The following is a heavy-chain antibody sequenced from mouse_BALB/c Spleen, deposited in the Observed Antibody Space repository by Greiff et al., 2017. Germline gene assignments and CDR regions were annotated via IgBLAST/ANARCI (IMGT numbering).Heavy chain of an antibody. CDR3: ARVDYYGSSYAY. J-gene: IGHJ3*01. CDR1: GFSLTSYG. D-gene: IGHD1-1*01. Sequence: QVTLKESGPGLVAPSQSLSITCTVSGFSLTSYGVHWVRQPPGKGLEWLGVIWAGGSTNYNSALMSRLSISKDNSKSQVFLKMNSLQTDDTAMYYCARVDYYGSSYAYWGQGTLVTVSA. V-gene: IGHV2-9*02. CDR2: IWAGGST.